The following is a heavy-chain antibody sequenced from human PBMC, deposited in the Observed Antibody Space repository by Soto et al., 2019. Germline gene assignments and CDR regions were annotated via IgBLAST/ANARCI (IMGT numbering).Heavy chain of an antibody. Sequence: TLQSQSLTKTVAEGDIRGHYWRWIRQPPGKGLEWIGYMYNTGSTVYNPSFKSRVTISVDTSKNQFSLKLSSVTAADTAVYYCARRYGSCFDYWGQGTLVTVSS. CDR1: EGDIRGHY. J-gene: IGHJ4*02. CDR3: ARRYGSCFDY. V-gene: IGHV4-59*08. D-gene: IGHD5-18*01. CDR2: MYNTGST.